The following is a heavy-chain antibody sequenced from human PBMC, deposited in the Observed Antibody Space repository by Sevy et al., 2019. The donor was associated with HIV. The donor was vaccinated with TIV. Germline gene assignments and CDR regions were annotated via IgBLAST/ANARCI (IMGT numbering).Heavy chain of an antibody. CDR2: ISWNSGNI. D-gene: IGHD3-3*01. CDR3: AIGADYDFWSGSLFDY. V-gene: IGHV3-9*03. CDR1: GFTFDDYA. Sequence: GGSLRLSCAASGFTFDDYAMHWVRQAPGKGLEWVSGISWNSGNIGYADSVKGRFTISRDNAKNSLYLQMNSLRAEDMALYYCAIGADYDFWSGSLFDYWGQGTLVTVSS. J-gene: IGHJ4*02.